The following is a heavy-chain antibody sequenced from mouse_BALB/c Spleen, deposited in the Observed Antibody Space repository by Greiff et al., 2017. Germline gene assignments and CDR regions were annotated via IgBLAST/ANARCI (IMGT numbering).Heavy chain of an antibody. CDR2: IYPGSGNT. Sequence: QVQLKQSGAELVRPGTSVKISCKASGYAFTNYWLGWVKQRPGHGLEWIGDIYPGSGNTYYNEKFKGKATLTADKSSSTAYMQLSSLTSEDSAVYFCARSGEGLRQESAMDYWGQGTSVTVSS. CDR3: ARSGEGLRQESAMDY. J-gene: IGHJ4*01. V-gene: IGHV1-63*01. CDR1: GYAFTNYW. D-gene: IGHD2-4*01.